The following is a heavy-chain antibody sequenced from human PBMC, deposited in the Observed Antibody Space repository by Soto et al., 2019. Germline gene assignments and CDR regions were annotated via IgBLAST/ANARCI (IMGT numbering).Heavy chain of an antibody. J-gene: IGHJ2*01. V-gene: IGHV4-34*01. CDR2: INHSGST. CDR3: ARGGDYIWGSYRPSYLDL. Sequence: PSETLSLTCAVYGGSFSGYYWSWIRQPPGKGLEWIGEINHSGSTNYNPSLKSRVTMSVDTSKNQFSLKLSSVTAADTAVYYCARGGDYIWGSYRPSYLDLWGRGTLVTVSS. CDR1: GGSFSGYY. D-gene: IGHD3-16*02.